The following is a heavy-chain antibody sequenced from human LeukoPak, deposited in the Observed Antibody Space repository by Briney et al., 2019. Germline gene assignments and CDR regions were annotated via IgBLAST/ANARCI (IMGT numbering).Heavy chain of an antibody. D-gene: IGHD6-13*01. J-gene: IGHJ4*02. CDR2: ISSSGSTV. Sequence: GGSLRLSRAASGCTFSDYYMTWIRQTAEKGLERVSHISSSGSTVYYADSVKGRFTISSDNTKKSLYLQMNSLGADDTAVYYCARLGNIAAAGTVDYWGPGTLATVSS. V-gene: IGHV3-11*01. CDR3: ARLGNIAAAGTVDY. CDR1: GCTFSDYY.